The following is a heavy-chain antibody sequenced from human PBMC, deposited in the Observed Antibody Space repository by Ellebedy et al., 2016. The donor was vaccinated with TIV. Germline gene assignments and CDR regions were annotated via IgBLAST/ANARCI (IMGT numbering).Heavy chain of an antibody. V-gene: IGHV1-18*04. CDR3: ARGIVAGGTSNPTSVDQ. D-gene: IGHD6-13*01. CDR1: GYTFTTYG. CDR2: IGTYEGNT. J-gene: IGHJ4*02. Sequence: AASVKVSCKASGYTFTTYGITWVRQAPGQGPEWMGWIGTYEGNTKYAQKLQGRVTMTRDTSTSTAYMELRSLRSDGTAVYYCARGIVAGGTSNPTSVDQWGQGTLVSVSS.